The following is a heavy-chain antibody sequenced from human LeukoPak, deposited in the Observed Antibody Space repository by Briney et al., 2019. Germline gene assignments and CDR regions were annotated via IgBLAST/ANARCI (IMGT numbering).Heavy chain of an antibody. J-gene: IGHJ4*02. Sequence: GGSLRLSCAASGFMFSSNWMSWVRLAPGKGLEWVANIKEDGTEAYYVDSVKGRFTISRDNAKNSLYLQMNSLRVEDTAVYYCAKEGRSLQTYWGQGTLVTVSS. CDR2: IKEDGTEA. CDR1: GFMFSSNW. V-gene: IGHV3-7*03. D-gene: IGHD5-24*01. CDR3: AKEGRSLQTY.